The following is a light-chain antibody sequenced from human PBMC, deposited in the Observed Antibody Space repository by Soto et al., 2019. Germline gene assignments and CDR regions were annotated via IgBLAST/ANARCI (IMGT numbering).Light chain of an antibody. CDR3: EQYNNWPPWS. V-gene: IGKV3-15*01. Sequence: EIVMPQSPATLSVSPGERATLSCRASQSVSSNLAWYQQKPGQAPRLLIYGASTRATGIADRLSGSGSGTEFTLSISSLQSEDFAVYYCEQYNNWPPWSFGQGTKVEIK. CDR1: QSVSSN. J-gene: IGKJ1*01. CDR2: GAS.